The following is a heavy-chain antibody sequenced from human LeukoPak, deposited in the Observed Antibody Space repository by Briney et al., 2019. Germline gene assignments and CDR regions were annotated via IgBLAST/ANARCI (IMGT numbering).Heavy chain of an antibody. Sequence: GGSLRLSCAASGFTFDDYTMHWVRQAPGKGLEWVSLISWDGSSTYYADFVKGRFTISRDNSKTSLYLQMNSLRTEDTALYYCAKGTVVVTGPLDYWGQGTLVTVSS. CDR3: AKGTVVVTGPLDY. CDR2: ISWDGSST. CDR1: GFTFDDYT. D-gene: IGHD3-22*01. J-gene: IGHJ4*02. V-gene: IGHV3-43*01.